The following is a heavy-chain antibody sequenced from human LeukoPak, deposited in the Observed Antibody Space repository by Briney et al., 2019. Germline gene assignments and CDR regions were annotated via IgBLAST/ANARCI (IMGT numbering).Heavy chain of an antibody. D-gene: IGHD6-19*01. Sequence: PSETLSLTCTVSGGSISSGSYYWGWIRQPPGKGLEWIGSIYYSGSTYYNPSLKSRVTISVDTSKNQFSLKLSSVTAADTAVYYCARDPSIVVFDSSGWYFDYWGQGTLVTVSS. J-gene: IGHJ4*02. CDR2: IYYSGST. CDR1: GGSISSGSYY. CDR3: ARDPSIVVFDSSGWYFDY. V-gene: IGHV4-39*07.